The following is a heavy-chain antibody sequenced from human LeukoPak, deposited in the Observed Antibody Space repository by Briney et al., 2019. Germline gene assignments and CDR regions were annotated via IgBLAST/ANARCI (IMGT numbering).Heavy chain of an antibody. CDR1: GGSISSSSYY. J-gene: IGHJ5*02. D-gene: IGHD6-19*01. Sequence: PSETLSLTCTVSGGSISSSSYYWGWIRQPPGKELEWIGSIYYSGSTYYNPSLKSRVTISVDTSKNQFSLKLSSVTAADTAVYYCARPYSSGWYGWFDPWGQGTLVTVSS. CDR2: IYYSGST. V-gene: IGHV4-39*01. CDR3: ARPYSSGWYGWFDP.